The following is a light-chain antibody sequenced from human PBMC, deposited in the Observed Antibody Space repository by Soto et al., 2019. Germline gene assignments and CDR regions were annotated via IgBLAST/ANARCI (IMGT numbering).Light chain of an antibody. Sequence: QSALAQPPSASGSLGHSVTISCAGTTNDIGTYNYVSWYQQHPGRAPKLIIFEVDKRPSGVPDRFSGSKSGNTASLTVSGLQAEDEGTYYCSSYGGYNNVVFGTGTKLTVL. V-gene: IGLV2-8*01. CDR1: TNDIGTYNY. J-gene: IGLJ1*01. CDR2: EVD. CDR3: SSYGGYNNVV.